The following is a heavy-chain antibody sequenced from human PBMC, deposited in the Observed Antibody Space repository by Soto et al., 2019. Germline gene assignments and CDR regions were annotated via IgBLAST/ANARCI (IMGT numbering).Heavy chain of an antibody. CDR3: ARVGWWFHYGMDV. J-gene: IGHJ6*02. D-gene: IGHD2-15*01. V-gene: IGHV1-18*01. CDR1: GYTFTSYG. Sequence: QVQLVQSGAEVKKPGASVKVSCKASGYTFTSYGISWVRQAPGQGLEWMGWISAYNGNTNYAQKLQGRVTMTTDTSTSTAYRELRRLRADDTAVYDCARVGWWFHYGMDVWGQGTTVTVSS. CDR2: ISAYNGNT.